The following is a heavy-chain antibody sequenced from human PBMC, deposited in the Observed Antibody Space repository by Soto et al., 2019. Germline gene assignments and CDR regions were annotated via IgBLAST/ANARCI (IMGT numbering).Heavy chain of an antibody. CDR3: ARRVQTNSVVVQDNWLDP. D-gene: IGHD2-15*01. CDR1: GGSISSHS. Sequence: PETLSLTRTLSGGSISSHSWNWIRQPPGRGLEWIGYVYSSGSTKYNPSLESRVTISVDTSKNQFSLKLTSLTAADTAIYYCARRVQTNSVVVQDNWLDPWGQGTLVTVSS. CDR2: VYSSGST. V-gene: IGHV4-59*08. J-gene: IGHJ5*02.